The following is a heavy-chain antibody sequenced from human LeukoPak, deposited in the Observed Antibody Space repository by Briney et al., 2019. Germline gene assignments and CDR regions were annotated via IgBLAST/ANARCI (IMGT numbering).Heavy chain of an antibody. CDR3: ARHKAFGGVIVTHAQDY. Sequence: TETLSLTCTVSGGSISSSSYYWSWIRQPPGKGLEWIGEINHSGSTNYNPSPKSRVTISVDTSKNQFSLKLSSVTAADTAVYYCARHKAFGGVIVTHAQDYWGQGTLVTVSS. V-gene: IGHV4-39*01. J-gene: IGHJ4*02. D-gene: IGHD3-16*02. CDR2: INHSGST. CDR1: GGSISSSSYY.